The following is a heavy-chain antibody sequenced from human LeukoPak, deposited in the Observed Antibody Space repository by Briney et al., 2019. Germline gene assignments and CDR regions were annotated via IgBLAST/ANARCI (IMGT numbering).Heavy chain of an antibody. V-gene: IGHV4-4*02. J-gene: IGHJ5*02. CDR1: GGSISSRNW. CDR2: IYHTGDT. CDR3: ARGAYNSGWHWFDP. D-gene: IGHD6-19*01. Sequence: PSETLSLTCAVSGGSISSRNWWSWVRQPPGKGLEWVGEIYHTGDTSYNPSLKSRVTISVDKSQSQFSLRLTSVTAADTAVYYCARGAYNSGWHWFDPWGQGTLVTVSS.